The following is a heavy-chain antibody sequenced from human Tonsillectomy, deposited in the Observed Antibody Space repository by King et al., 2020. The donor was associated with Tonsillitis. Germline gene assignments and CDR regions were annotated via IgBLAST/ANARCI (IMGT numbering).Heavy chain of an antibody. CDR1: GGSISSGDYY. CDR2: IYYSGST. V-gene: IGHV4-31*03. D-gene: IGHD1-1*01. Sequence: HVQLQESGPGLVKPSQTLSLACTVSGGSISSGDYYWSWIRQHPGRGLEWIGYIYYSGSTYSNPSLKSRVTISVDTSKNQFSLKLSSVTAADTAVYYCARERTWSRVDFDLWGRGTLVTVSS. J-gene: IGHJ2*01. CDR3: ARERTWSRVDFDL.